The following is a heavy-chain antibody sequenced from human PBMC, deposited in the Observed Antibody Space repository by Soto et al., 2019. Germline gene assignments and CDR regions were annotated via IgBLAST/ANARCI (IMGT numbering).Heavy chain of an antibody. CDR3: ARTMTTSGWFDP. CDR1: GGPITSGGYS. CDR2: IYHSGGT. D-gene: IGHD4-17*01. J-gene: IGHJ5*02. V-gene: IGHV4-30-2*01. Sequence: SETLSLTCAVSGGPITSGGYSWSWIRQPPGKGLEWIGYIYHSGGTYYNPSLKSRVTLSIYRTKKQFSLKLKSVTAADTAVYFCARTMTTSGWFDPWGQGTLVTVSS.